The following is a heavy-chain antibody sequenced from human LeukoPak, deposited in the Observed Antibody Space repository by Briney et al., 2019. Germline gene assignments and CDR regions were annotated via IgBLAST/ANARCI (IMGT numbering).Heavy chain of an antibody. Sequence: PGGSLRLSCAASGFTFSSYAMSWVRQAPGKGLEWVSNIGSSGDKEYYADSVKGRLTISRDNSKNTLYVQVNSLGTEDTAAYYCAKGSYYDSSGSFYFDYWGQGTLVTVSS. CDR3: AKGSYYDSSGSFYFDY. D-gene: IGHD3-22*01. CDR1: GFTFSSYA. J-gene: IGHJ4*02. V-gene: IGHV3-23*01. CDR2: IGSSGDKE.